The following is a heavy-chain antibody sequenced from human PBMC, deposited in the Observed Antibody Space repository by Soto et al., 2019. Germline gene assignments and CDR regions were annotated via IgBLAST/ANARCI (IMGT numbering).Heavy chain of an antibody. V-gene: IGHV4-4*02. J-gene: IGHJ5*01. D-gene: IGHD6-19*01. CDR3: AREGRLSGFEP. Sequence: SETLSLTCAVSGDSIKTETWWSWLRQLPGTGLEWIGEIKHTGDANANPALRSRVSMSVDRTKNQFFLNLRSVSAADTAVYFCAREGRLSGFEPWAQATLVTVSS. CDR1: GDSIKTETW. CDR2: IKHTGDA.